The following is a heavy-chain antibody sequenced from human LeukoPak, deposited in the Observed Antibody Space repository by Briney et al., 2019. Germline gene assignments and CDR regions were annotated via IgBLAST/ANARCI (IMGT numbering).Heavy chain of an antibody. D-gene: IGHD5-24*01. CDR1: GYTFTDYY. CDR2: INPNSGGT. V-gene: IGHV1-2*02. J-gene: IGHJ4*02. Sequence: ASVKVSCKTSGYTFTDYYLHWVRQAPGQGLEWMGWINPNSGGTNYAQTFQGRVTMTRDTSITTAYLELSRLRSDDTAVYYCARIGYNHYFDYWGQGTLVTVSS. CDR3: ARIGYNHYFDY.